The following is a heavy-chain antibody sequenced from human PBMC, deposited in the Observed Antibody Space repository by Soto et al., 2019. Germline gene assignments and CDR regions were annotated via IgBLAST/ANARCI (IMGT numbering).Heavy chain of an antibody. CDR1: GGSISSYY. CDR3: ARSPISYANYYYGMDV. J-gene: IGHJ6*02. D-gene: IGHD2-8*01. Sequence: SETLSLTCTVSGGSISSYYWSWIRQPPGKGLEWIGYIYYSGSTNYNPSLKSRVTISVDTSKNQFSLKLSSVTAADTAVYYCARSPISYANYYYGMDVWGQGTTVIVSS. V-gene: IGHV4-59*12. CDR2: IYYSGST.